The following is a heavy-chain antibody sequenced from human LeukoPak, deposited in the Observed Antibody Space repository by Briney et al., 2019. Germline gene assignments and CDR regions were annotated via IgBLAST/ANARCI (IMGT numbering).Heavy chain of an antibody. J-gene: IGHJ4*02. Sequence: GGSLRLSCAASGFTVSSNYMSWVRQAPGKGLEWISVIYSGGSTYYADSVKGRFTISRDNSKNTLYLQMNSLRPEDTSVYYCARSPTSWYFDYWGQGTLVTVSS. V-gene: IGHV3-53*05. CDR2: IYSGGST. CDR3: ARSPTSWYFDY. CDR1: GFTVSSNY. D-gene: IGHD2-2*01.